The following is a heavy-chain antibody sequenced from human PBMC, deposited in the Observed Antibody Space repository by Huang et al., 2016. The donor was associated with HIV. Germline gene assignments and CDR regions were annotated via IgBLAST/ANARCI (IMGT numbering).Heavy chain of an antibody. J-gene: IGHJ4*02. D-gene: IGHD2-21*02. CDR2: STRSRNT. CDR1: GFTFYSYS. CDR3: AIDREMMTATLDY. Sequence: EVQLVESGGGLVQPGGSLRISCAVSGFTFYSYSMNWVRQAAGKGLVWVTYSTRSRNTDYAASVKGRFTGSRDNAKNSLDLQMNSLRVDDTAVYYCAIDREMMTATLDYWGQGTLVTVSS. V-gene: IGHV3-48*01.